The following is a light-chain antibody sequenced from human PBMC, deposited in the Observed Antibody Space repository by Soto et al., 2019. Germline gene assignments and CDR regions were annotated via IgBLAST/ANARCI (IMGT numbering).Light chain of an antibody. J-gene: IGKJ4*01. CDR1: QDISNY. CDR3: QQYDNLPLT. Sequence: DIQMTQSQSSLSASVGDRVTITCQASQDISNYLNWYQQKPGKAPKLLIYDASNLEKGVPSRFSGSGSGTDFTFTISSLQPEDIATYYCQQYDNLPLTFGGGTKVEIK. CDR2: DAS. V-gene: IGKV1-33*01.